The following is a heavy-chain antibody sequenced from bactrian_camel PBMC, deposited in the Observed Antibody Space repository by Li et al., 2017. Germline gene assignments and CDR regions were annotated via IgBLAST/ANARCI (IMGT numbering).Heavy chain of an antibody. CDR2: ISSDGIT. V-gene: IGHV3S55*01. CDR1: GYTFCNYE. J-gene: IGHJ4*01. CDR3: AAGREAFRDACDRH. Sequence: VQLVESGGGSVQAGGSLRLSCVVSGYTFCNYEILWYRQAPGKEREFVSHISSDGITGYADSVQGRFTISQDNANNTLYLQMNSLKPEDTAMYYCAAGREAFRDACDRHWGQGTQVTVS. D-gene: IGHD1*01.